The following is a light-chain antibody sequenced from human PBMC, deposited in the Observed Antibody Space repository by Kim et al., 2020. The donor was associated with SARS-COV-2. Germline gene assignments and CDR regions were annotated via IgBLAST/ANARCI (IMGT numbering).Light chain of an antibody. CDR3: NSRDNNDNVL. J-gene: IGLJ2*01. CDR2: GKN. Sequence: SSELTQDPAVSVALDTVRITCQGDSLRTYYTTWFQQKPGQAPIVVFYGKNNRPSGIPDRFSGSSSGNTASLTITATQAGDEADYYCNSRDNNDNVLFGGGTRLTVL. V-gene: IGLV3-19*01. CDR1: SLRTYY.